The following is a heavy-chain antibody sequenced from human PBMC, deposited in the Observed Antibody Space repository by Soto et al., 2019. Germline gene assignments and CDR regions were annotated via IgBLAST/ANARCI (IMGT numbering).Heavy chain of an antibody. V-gene: IGHV3-23*01. Sequence: GGSLRLSCAASGFTFSSYAMSWVRQAPGKGLEWVSAISGSGGSTYYADSVKGRFTISRDNSKNTLYLQMNSLRAEDTAVYYCAKDIESYCGGTNDYWGQGTLVTVSS. CDR3: AKDIESYCGGTNDY. J-gene: IGHJ4*02. D-gene: IGHD2-21*01. CDR1: GFTFSSYA. CDR2: ISGSGGST.